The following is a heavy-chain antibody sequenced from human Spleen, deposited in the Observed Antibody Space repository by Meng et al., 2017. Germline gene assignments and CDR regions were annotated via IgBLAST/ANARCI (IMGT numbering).Heavy chain of an antibody. D-gene: IGHD1-26*01. CDR1: GFTFSSYG. CDR3: AKVSGNYYPTYNWFDP. V-gene: IGHV3-33*06. CDR2: IWYDGRNK. J-gene: IGHJ5*02. Sequence: GESLKISCAASGFTFSSYGMHWVRQAPGKGLEWVAVIWYDGRNKYYADSVKGRFTISRDNSKNTLYLQMNSLRAEDTAVYYCAKVSGNYYPTYNWFDPWGQGTLVTVSS.